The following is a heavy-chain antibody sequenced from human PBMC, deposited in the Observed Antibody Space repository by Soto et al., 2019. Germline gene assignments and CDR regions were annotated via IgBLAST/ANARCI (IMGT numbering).Heavy chain of an antibody. CDR2: ILHDGSAE. CDR3: AKDARILDYGFWSGGNDAFDI. Sequence: HPGGSLRLSCAASGFTFTSYGMHWVRQAPGKGLEWMALILHDGSAEYYADSVKGRFTISRDNSKSTLYLQMNSLRAEDTAVYYCAKDARILDYGFWSGGNDAFDIWGQGTKVTVSS. CDR1: GFTFTSYG. D-gene: IGHD3-3*01. J-gene: IGHJ3*02. V-gene: IGHV3-30*18.